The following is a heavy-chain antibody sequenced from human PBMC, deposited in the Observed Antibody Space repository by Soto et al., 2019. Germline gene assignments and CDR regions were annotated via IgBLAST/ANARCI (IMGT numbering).Heavy chain of an antibody. J-gene: IGHJ4*02. Sequence: LCGGSISSGDYYWSWIRQPPGKGLEWIGYIYYSGSTYYNPSLKSRVTISVDTSKNQFSLKLSSVTAADTAVYYCARGKKVNPPFYWGQGTLVTVSS. CDR3: ARGKKVNPPFY. CDR2: IYYSGST. CDR1: GGSISSGDYY. V-gene: IGHV4-30-4*01.